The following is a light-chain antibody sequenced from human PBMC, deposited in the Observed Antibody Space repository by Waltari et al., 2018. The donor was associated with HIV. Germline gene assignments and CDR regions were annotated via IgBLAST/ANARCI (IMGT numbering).Light chain of an antibody. J-gene: IGKJ4*01. V-gene: IGKV3-15*01. CDR2: GAS. Sequence: EIVMTQSPATLSVSPGERATLPCRASPGVSSSLAWYQQKPGQAPRLRIHGASTRAAGIPARFSGSGSGTEFTLTISSLQSEDFAVYYCQQYYDWPLAFGGGTKVEIK. CDR3: QQYYDWPLA. CDR1: PGVSSS.